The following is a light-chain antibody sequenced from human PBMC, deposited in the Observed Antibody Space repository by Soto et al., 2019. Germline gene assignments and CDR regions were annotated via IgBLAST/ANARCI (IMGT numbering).Light chain of an antibody. CDR1: QSIGSS. J-gene: IGKJ1*01. Sequence: DIQMTQSPSTLSASVGDRVTITCRASQSIGSSLAWYQQKPGKAPNLLISDASSLERGVPSRFSGSGSGTEFTLTISSLQPDDFATYYCQQYNVGWTFGQGTKVDIK. V-gene: IGKV1-5*01. CDR2: DAS. CDR3: QQYNVGWT.